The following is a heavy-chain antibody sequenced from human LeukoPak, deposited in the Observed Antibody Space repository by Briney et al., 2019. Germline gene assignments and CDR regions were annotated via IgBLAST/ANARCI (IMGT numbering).Heavy chain of an antibody. CDR2: IIPIFGTA. CDR3: ARAYCSSTSCHHHYYYMDV. D-gene: IGHD2-2*01. Sequence: GASVKVSCKASGGTFSSYAISWVRQAPGQGLEWMGGIIPIFGTANYAQKFQGRVTITTDESTSTAYMELGSLRSEDTAVYYCARAYCSSTSCHHHYYYMDVWGKGTTVTVSS. J-gene: IGHJ6*03. CDR1: GGTFSSYA. V-gene: IGHV1-69*05.